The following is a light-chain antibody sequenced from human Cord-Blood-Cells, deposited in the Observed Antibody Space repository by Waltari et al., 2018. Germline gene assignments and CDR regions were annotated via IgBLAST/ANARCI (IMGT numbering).Light chain of an antibody. CDR3: QSYDSSLSGVV. CDR2: GNS. V-gene: IGLV1-40*01. CDR1: SSNIGAGYA. J-gene: IGLJ2*01. Sequence: QSVLTPPPSVSGAPGQRVTISCTGSSSNIGAGYAVPWYQQLPGTAPKLLIYGNSNRPSGVPDRFSGSKSGTSASLAITGLQAEDEADYYCQSYDSSLSGVVFGGGTKLTVL.